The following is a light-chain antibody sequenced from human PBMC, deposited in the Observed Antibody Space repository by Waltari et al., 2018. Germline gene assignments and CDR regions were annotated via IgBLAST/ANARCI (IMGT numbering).Light chain of an antibody. J-gene: IGLJ3*02. Sequence: QTVVTQEPSFSVSPGGTVTLTCGLTSGSVSPNYYFSWYQQTPGQAPRTLIYNTNIRCSGVPDRFSGSILGNKAALTITGAQADDESDYYCVLYMGSGFWVFGGGTKLTVL. CDR2: NTN. V-gene: IGLV8-61*01. CDR3: VLYMGSGFWV. CDR1: SGSVSPNYY.